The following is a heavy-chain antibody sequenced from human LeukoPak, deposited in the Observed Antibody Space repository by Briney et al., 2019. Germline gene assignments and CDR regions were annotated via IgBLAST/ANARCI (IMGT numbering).Heavy chain of an antibody. CDR1: GFAFNKYA. Sequence: PGGSLTLSCAASGFAFNKYAMSWVRQAPEKGLEWVSTISGSGGGTYYADSVKGRFAISTDDSKNTLYLQLNSLRAEDTAIYYCAKDLGRYLTNFFDYSGHRALVTVSS. CDR2: ISGSGGGT. J-gene: IGHJ4*01. CDR3: AKDLGRYLTNFFDY. D-gene: IGHD1-26*01. V-gene: IGHV3-23*01.